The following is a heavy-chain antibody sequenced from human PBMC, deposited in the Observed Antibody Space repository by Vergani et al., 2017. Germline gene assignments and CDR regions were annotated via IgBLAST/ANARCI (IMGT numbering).Heavy chain of an antibody. V-gene: IGHV1-69*04. CDR3: ARDFGNNDFYYYGMDV. CDR1: GVTFSSYS. Sequence: QVQLVQSGAEVKKLGSSVKVSCKASGVTFSSYSITWVRQAPGQGLEWMGRIIPILAIGNYAQKFQGRVTITADKSTSTAYMELSSLRSEDTAVYYCARDFGNNDFYYYGMDVWGQGTTVTVSS. J-gene: IGHJ6*02. D-gene: IGHD1/OR15-1a*01. CDR2: IIPILAIG.